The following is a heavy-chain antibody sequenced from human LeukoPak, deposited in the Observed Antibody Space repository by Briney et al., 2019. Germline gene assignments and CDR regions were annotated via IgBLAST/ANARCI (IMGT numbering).Heavy chain of an antibody. J-gene: IGHJ4*02. CDR1: GGSISSYY. V-gene: IGHV4-59*08. Sequence: PSETLSLTCTVSGGSISSYYWSWIRQPPGKGLVWIGYIYYSGSTSYNPSLKSRVTISVDTSKNQFSLKLNSVTAADTAVYYCARHLTASNFPFDYWGQGTLVTVSS. CDR2: IYYSGST. CDR3: ARHLTASNFPFDY. D-gene: IGHD2-21*02.